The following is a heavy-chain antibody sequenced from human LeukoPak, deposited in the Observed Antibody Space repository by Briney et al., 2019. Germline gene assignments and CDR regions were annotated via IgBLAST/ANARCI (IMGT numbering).Heavy chain of an antibody. V-gene: IGHV4-34*01. CDR1: GDSISNGDYY. J-gene: IGHJ4*02. D-gene: IGHD2-15*01. CDR3: ASILQDY. Sequence: PSETLSLTCTVSGDSISNGDYYWSWIRQPPGKGLEWIGEINHSGSTNYNPSLKSRVTISVDTSKNQFSLKLSSVTAADTAVYYCASILQDYWGQGTLVTVSS. CDR2: INHSGST.